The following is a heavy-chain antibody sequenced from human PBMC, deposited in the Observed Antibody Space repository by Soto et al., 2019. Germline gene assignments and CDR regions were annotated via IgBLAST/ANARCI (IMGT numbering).Heavy chain of an antibody. V-gene: IGHV3-73*01. CDR2: IRSKANSYAT. Sequence: GGSLRLSCAASGFTFSGSSMHWVRQASGKGLEWVGRIRSKANSYATAYAASVKGRFTISRDDSKNTAYLQMNSLKTEDTAVYYCSHLVGCGGDCFNDYWGQGTLVTVSS. J-gene: IGHJ4*02. D-gene: IGHD2-21*02. CDR1: GFTFSGSS. CDR3: SHLVGCGGDCFNDY.